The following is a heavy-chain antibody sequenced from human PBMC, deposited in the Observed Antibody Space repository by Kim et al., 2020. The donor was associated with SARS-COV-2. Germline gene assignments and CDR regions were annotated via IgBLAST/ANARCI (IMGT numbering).Heavy chain of an antibody. J-gene: IGHJ4*02. Sequence: SETLSLTCTVSGGSFSSSSYYWGWIRQPPGKGLEWIGSVYFSGSAYYNPSLKSRLTISVDTSNSQFSLKLNSVTAADTAVYYCARFHSGSSDFWGQRTLVTVSS. CDR1: GGSFSSSSYY. D-gene: IGHD1-26*01. V-gene: IGHV4-39*01. CDR2: VYFSGSA. CDR3: ARFHSGSSDF.